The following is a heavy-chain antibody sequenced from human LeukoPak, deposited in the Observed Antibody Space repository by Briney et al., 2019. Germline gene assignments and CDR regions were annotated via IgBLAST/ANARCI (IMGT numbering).Heavy chain of an antibody. Sequence: GASVKVSYKASGGTFSSYAISWVRQAPGQGLEWMGRIIPILGIANYAQKFQGRVTITADKSTSTAYMELSSLRSEDTAVYYCARGRFRLGELLAWGQGTLVTVSS. CDR1: GGTFSSYA. CDR2: IIPILGIA. D-gene: IGHD3-10*01. J-gene: IGHJ4*02. V-gene: IGHV1-69*04. CDR3: ARGRFRLGELLA.